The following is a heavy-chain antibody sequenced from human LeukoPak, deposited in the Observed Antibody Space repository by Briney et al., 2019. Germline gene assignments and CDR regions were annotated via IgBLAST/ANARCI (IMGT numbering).Heavy chain of an antibody. V-gene: IGHV4-39*01. Sequence: SETLSLTCTVSGGSISSSSYYWGWIRQPPGKGLEWIGSIYYSGSTYYNPSLKSRVTISVDTSKNQFSLKLSSVTAADTAVYYCARLTVPFAYFDYWGQGTLVTVSS. J-gene: IGHJ4*02. CDR1: GGSISSSSYY. D-gene: IGHD4-17*01. CDR3: ARLTVPFAYFDY. CDR2: IYYSGST.